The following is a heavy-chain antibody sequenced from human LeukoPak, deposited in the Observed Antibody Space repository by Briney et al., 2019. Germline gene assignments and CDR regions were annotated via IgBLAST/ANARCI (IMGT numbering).Heavy chain of an antibody. Sequence: SETLSLTCTISGGSISSSSYYSGWIRQPPGKGLEWCGSIYYSGSTYYNPSLKSRVTISVDTSKNQFSLKLSSVTAADTAVYYCARGSDDYGDSLPIDYWGQGTLVTVSS. D-gene: IGHD4-17*01. CDR3: ARGSDDYGDSLPIDY. V-gene: IGHV4-39*07. J-gene: IGHJ4*02. CDR1: GGSISSSSYY. CDR2: IYYSGST.